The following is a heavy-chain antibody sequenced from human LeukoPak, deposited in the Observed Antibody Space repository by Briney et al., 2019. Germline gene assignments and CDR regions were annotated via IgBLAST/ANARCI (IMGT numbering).Heavy chain of an antibody. J-gene: IGHJ6*03. CDR2: INHSGNT. CDR3: ATTRGVITLDGYHYYIDV. CDR1: GGSFSDFY. Sequence: SETLSLTCAVYGGSFSDFYCTWIRQPPGKGLEWIGEINHSGNTKYNPSLKIRVTILLDTSKNQFSLKVRSVTAADTAVYYCATTRGVITLDGYHYYIDVWGKGTTVTVSS. D-gene: IGHD3-10*01. V-gene: IGHV4-34*01.